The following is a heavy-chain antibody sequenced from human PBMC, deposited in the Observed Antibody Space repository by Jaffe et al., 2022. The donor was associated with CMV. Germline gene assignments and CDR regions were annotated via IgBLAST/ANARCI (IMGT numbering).Heavy chain of an antibody. D-gene: IGHD1-26*01. CDR2: ISSSSSYI. Sequence: EVQLVESGGGLVKPGGSLRLSCAASGFTFSSYSMNWVRQAPGKGLEWVSSISSSSSYIYYADSVKGRFTISRDNAKNSLYLQMNSLRAEDTAVYYCARSGSYLPSPDAFDIWGQGTMVTVSS. CDR1: GFTFSSYS. CDR3: ARSGSYLPSPDAFDI. J-gene: IGHJ3*02. V-gene: IGHV3-21*01.